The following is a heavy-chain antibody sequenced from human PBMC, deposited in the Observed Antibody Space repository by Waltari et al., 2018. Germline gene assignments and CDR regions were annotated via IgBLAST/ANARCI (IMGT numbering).Heavy chain of an antibody. Sequence: QVQLVQSGAEVKKPGASVKVSCKASGYTFTSYAMHWVRQAPGQRLEWMGWMNPNSGNTGYAQKFQGRVTITRNTSISTAYMELSSLRSEDTAVYYCATGPYYDFWSGYSHPFDYWGQGTLVTVSS. CDR1: GYTFTSYA. D-gene: IGHD3-3*01. V-gene: IGHV1-8*03. J-gene: IGHJ4*02. CDR2: MNPNSGNT. CDR3: ATGPYYDFWSGYSHPFDY.